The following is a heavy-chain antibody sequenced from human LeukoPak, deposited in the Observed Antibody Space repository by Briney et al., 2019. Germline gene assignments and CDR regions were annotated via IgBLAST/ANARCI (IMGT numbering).Heavy chain of an antibody. Sequence: SETLSLTCAVYGGSFSGYYWSWIRQPPGKGLERIGEINHSGSTNYNPSLKSRVTISVDTSKNQFSLKLSSVTAADTAVYYCAREDIVAVPAAKKIADYFDYWGQGTLVTVSS. CDR1: GGSFSGYY. J-gene: IGHJ4*02. CDR3: AREDIVAVPAAKKIADYFDY. V-gene: IGHV4-34*01. D-gene: IGHD2-2*01. CDR2: INHSGST.